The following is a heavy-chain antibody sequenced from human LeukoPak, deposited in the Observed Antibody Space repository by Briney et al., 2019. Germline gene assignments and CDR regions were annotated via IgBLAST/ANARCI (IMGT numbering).Heavy chain of an antibody. D-gene: IGHD2-2*01. Sequence: PGGSLRLSCAASGFTFSSYAMSWVRQAPGKGLEWVSAISGSGGSTYYADSVKGRFTISRDNSKNTLYLQMNSLRAEDTAVYHCAKQGRSTTNDYYYYYMDVWGKGTTVTVSS. J-gene: IGHJ6*03. CDR3: AKQGRSTTNDYYYYYMDV. V-gene: IGHV3-23*01. CDR2: ISGSGGST. CDR1: GFTFSSYA.